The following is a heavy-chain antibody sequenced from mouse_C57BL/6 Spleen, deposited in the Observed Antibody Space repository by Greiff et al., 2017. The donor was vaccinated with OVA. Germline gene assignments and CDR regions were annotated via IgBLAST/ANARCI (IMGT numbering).Heavy chain of an antibody. CDR1: GYTFTNYW. V-gene: IGHV1-63*01. CDR3: ARGGYYDYDGYFDY. Sequence: VQLQQSGAELVRPGTSVKMSCKASGYTFTNYWIGWAKQRPGHGLEWIGDIYPGGGYTNYNEKFKGKATLTADKSSSTAYMQFSSLTSEDSAIYYCARGGYYDYDGYFDYWGQGTTLTVSS. CDR2: IYPGGGYT. D-gene: IGHD2-4*01. J-gene: IGHJ2*01.